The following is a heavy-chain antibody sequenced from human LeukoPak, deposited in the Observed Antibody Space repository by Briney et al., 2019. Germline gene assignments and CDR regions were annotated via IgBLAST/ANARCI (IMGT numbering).Heavy chain of an antibody. Sequence: PSETLSLTCAVSGVSISSSDWWSWVRQPPGQGLEWIGEIYHSGSTNYNPSLKSRVTISVDKSKNQFSLKLSSVTAADTAVYYCARVEYSGYDYRGAFDIWGQGTMVTVSS. D-gene: IGHD5-12*01. V-gene: IGHV4-4*02. J-gene: IGHJ3*02. CDR1: GVSISSSDW. CDR2: IYHSGST. CDR3: ARVEYSGYDYRGAFDI.